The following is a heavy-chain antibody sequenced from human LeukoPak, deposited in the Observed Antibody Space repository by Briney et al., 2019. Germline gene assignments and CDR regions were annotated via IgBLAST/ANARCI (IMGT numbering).Heavy chain of an antibody. Sequence: PGGSLRLSCAASGFTFTSFAMNWVRQAPGKGLEWVSTFSATGGRTYYADSVKGRFTISRDNSKSTLYLQMNSLRAEDTAVYYCAKDNVVIPAAGDAFDIWGQGTMVTVSS. CDR2: FSATGGRT. J-gene: IGHJ3*02. D-gene: IGHD2-2*01. V-gene: IGHV3-23*01. CDR1: GFTFTSFA. CDR3: AKDNVVIPAAGDAFDI.